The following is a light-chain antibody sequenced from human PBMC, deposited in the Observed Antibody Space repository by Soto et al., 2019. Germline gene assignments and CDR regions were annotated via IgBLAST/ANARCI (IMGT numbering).Light chain of an antibody. J-gene: IGLJ2*01. V-gene: IGLV1-44*01. CDR1: RSNIGTYT. Sequence: QSVLTQSPSASGTPGQRVTISCSGSRSNIGTYTVNWYQQLPGTAPTLLIYLNTQRPSGVPNRFSGSKSGTSASLAISGLQSEDEVEYYCAAWDGSLSAVLFGGGTKLTVL. CDR2: LNT. CDR3: AAWDGSLSAVL.